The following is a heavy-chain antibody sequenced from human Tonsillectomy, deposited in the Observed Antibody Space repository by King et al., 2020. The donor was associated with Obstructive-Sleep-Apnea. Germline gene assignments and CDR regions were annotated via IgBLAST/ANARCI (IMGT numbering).Heavy chain of an antibody. CDR3: ARDLFGWADGAH. Sequence: VQLVESGGGLVQPGGSLRLSSAASGFTFSNCWMSWVRQAPGKGLEWVASIHQDGNEKHYVDSVKGRFTVSRDNAKNSLFLQMNSLRADDTAVYYCARDLFGWADGAHWGQGTLVTVSS. J-gene: IGHJ4*02. D-gene: IGHD1-26*01. V-gene: IGHV3-7*01. CDR2: IHQDGNEK. CDR1: GFTFSNCW.